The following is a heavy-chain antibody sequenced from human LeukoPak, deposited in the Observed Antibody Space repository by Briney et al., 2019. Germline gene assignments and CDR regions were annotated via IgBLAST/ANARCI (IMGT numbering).Heavy chain of an antibody. CDR1: GFTFSSYS. J-gene: IGHJ6*02. D-gene: IGHD2-15*01. Sequence: GSLRLSCAASGFTFSSYSMNWVRQAPGKGLEWVSSISSSSSYIYYADSVKGRFTISRDNAKNSLYLQMNSLRAEDTAVYYCAREMVVVVAATIYYYYGMDVWGQGTTVTVSS. V-gene: IGHV3-21*01. CDR2: ISSSSSYI. CDR3: AREMVVVVAATIYYYYGMDV.